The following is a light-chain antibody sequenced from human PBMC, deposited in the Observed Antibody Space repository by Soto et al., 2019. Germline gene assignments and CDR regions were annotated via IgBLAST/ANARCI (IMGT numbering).Light chain of an antibody. J-gene: IGKJ5*01. V-gene: IGKV1-39*01. CDR2: AAS. CDR1: QSISSY. CDR3: QQRSNWPPKIT. Sequence: DIQMTQSPSSLSASVGDRVTITCRASQSISSYLNWYQQKPGKAPKLLIYAASSLQSEVPSRFSGSGSGTDFTLTISSLQPEDFAVYYCQQRSNWPPKITFGQGTRLEI.